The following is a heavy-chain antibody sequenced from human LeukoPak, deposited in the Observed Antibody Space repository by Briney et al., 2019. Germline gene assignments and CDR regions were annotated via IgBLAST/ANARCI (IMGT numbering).Heavy chain of an antibody. CDR1: GFTFSSYE. CDR3: ARDKGYQLLYHAFDI. J-gene: IGHJ3*02. V-gene: IGHV3-48*03. Sequence: GGSLRLSCAASGFTFSSYEMNWVRQAPGKGLEWVSYISSSGSTIYYADSVKGRFTISRDNSKNTLYLQMNSLRAEDTAVYYCARDKGYQLLYHAFDIWGQGTMVTVSS. CDR2: ISSSGSTI. D-gene: IGHD2-2*02.